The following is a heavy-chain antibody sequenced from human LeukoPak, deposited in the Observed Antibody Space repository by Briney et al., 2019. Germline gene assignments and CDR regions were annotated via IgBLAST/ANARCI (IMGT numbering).Heavy chain of an antibody. CDR1: GFTFSSYS. Sequence: PGGSLRLSCAASGFTFSSYSMNWVRQAPGKGLERVSSISSSSSYIYYADSVKGRFTISRDNAKNSLYLQMNSLRAEDTAVYYCAKAGGAGGPSPYYYYYMDVWGKGTTVTVSS. V-gene: IGHV3-21*01. CDR2: ISSSSSYI. CDR3: AKAGGAGGPSPYYYYYMDV. D-gene: IGHD3-10*01. J-gene: IGHJ6*03.